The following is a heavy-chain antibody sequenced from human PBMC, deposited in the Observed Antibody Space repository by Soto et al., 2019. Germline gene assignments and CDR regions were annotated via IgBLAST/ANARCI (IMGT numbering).Heavy chain of an antibody. V-gene: IGHV4-61*05. CDR3: ARGTRSTLMTMAHFDY. Sequence: SETLSLTCTVSGGSISRNNHYWGWIRQSPGKGLEWIGYIYYSGSTNYNPSLKSRVTISVDTSKNQFSLKLSSVTAADTAVYYCARGTRSTLMTMAHFDYWGQGTLVTGSS. D-gene: IGHD1-1*01. J-gene: IGHJ4*02. CDR1: GGSISRNNHY. CDR2: IYYSGST.